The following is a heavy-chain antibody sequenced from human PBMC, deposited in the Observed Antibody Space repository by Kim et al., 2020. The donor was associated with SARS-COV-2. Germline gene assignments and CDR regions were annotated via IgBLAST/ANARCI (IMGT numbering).Heavy chain of an antibody. CDR2: ISSNGGST. J-gene: IGHJ4*02. CDR3: VTSPETLEMATKMGAGFDY. Sequence: GGSLRLSCSASGFTFSSYAMHWVRQAPGKGLEYVSAISSNGGSTYYADSVKGRFTISRDNSKNTLYLQMSSLRAEDTAVYYCVTSPETLEMATKMGAGFDYWGQGTLVTVSS. D-gene: IGHD5-12*01. CDR1: GFTFSSYA. V-gene: IGHV3-64D*06.